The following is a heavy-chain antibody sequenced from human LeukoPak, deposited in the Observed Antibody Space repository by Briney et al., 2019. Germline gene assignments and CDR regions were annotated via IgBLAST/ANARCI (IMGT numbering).Heavy chain of an antibody. J-gene: IGHJ4*02. D-gene: IGHD3-3*01. V-gene: IGHV3-23*01. CDR1: GFTLSNYA. CDR2: ISGSGNT. CDR3: VKKGDSQRGFTVYYFDY. Sequence: QPGGSLTLSCAASGFTLSNYAMSWVRQAPGKGLEWVSAISGSGNTYYSDSVKGRFTISRDNSKNTLYLQMNSLRAEDTAIYYCVKKGDSQRGFTVYYFDYWGQGTLVTVSS.